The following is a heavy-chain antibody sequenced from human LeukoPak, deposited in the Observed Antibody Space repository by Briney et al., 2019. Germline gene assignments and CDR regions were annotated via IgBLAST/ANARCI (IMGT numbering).Heavy chain of an antibody. J-gene: IGHJ4*02. D-gene: IGHD6-13*01. V-gene: IGHV3-23*01. CDR3: ARIRYSSSWYALDY. CDR2: ISISGSKT. Sequence: GGSLRLSCAASEFDFSSHAMTWVRQAPGKGLEWVSAISISGSKTYYADSVKGRFTISRDNSKNTLYLQMNSLRAEDTAVYYCARIRYSSSWYALDYWGQGTLVTVSS. CDR1: EFDFSSHA.